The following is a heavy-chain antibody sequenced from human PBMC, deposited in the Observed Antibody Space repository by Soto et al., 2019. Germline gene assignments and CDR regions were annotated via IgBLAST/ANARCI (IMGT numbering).Heavy chain of an antibody. Sequence: QVQLQQWGTGLLKPSETLSLTCAVYGGSFSGYYWSWIRQPPGKGLEWIGEIYPDGSSNYNPSLTSRVIISVDRSKNQFALRLSSVTASDTAVYYGAREGDRYCWTIRCPLLEDWGQGALVTVSS. CDR2: IYPDGSS. J-gene: IGHJ1*01. D-gene: IGHD2-15*01. CDR1: GGSFSGYY. V-gene: IGHV4-34*01. CDR3: AREGDRYCWTIRCPLLED.